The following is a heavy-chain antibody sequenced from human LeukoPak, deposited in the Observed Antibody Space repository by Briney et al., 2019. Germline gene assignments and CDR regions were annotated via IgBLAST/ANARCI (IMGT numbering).Heavy chain of an antibody. V-gene: IGHV3-66*01. CDR1: GFTVSGNS. J-gene: IGHJ4*02. CDR3: ARVGDYGDEGPHFDY. D-gene: IGHD4-17*01. CDR2: IYSGGST. Sequence: SGGSLRLSCAASGFTVSGNSMNWVRQAPGKGLEWVSLIYSGGSTYYADSVKGRFTISRDNAKNSLYLQMNSLRAEDTAVYYCARVGDYGDEGPHFDYWGQGTLVTVSS.